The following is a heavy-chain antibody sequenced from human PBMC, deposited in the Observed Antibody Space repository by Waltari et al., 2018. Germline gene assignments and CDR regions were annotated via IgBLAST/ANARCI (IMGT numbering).Heavy chain of an antibody. V-gene: IGHV1-24*01. CDR2: FDPEDGET. D-gene: IGHD6-25*01. CDR3: ATDSGSRGWFDP. CDR1: GYTLTELP. J-gene: IGHJ5*02. Sequence: QVQLVQSGAEVKKPGASVKVSCKVSGYTLTELPMHWVRQAPGKWRGWMGGFDPEDGETIYAQKFQGRVTMTEDTSTDTAYMELSSLRSEDTAVYCWATDSGSRGWFDPWGQGTLVTVSS.